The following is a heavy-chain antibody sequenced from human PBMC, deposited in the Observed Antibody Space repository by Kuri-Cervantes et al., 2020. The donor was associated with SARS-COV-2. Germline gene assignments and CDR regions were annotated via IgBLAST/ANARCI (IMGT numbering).Heavy chain of an antibody. CDR2: FDPEDGEI. CDR3: ARDGYQLLSGWFDP. Sequence: ASVKVSCKVSGYTLSELSMHWVRQVPGEGLEWMGRFDPEDGEIIYAQKFQGRVTMTEDTSTETASMELSSLKSEDTAVYYCARDGYQLLSGWFDPWGQGTLVTVSS. CDR1: GYTLSELS. J-gene: IGHJ5*02. D-gene: IGHD2-2*01. V-gene: IGHV1-24*01.